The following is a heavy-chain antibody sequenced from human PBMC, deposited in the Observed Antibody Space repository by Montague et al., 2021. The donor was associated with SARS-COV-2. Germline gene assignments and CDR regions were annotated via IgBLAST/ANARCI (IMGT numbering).Heavy chain of an antibody. V-gene: IGHV3-11*03. CDR3: ASTGHCTGGVCFAHYFDY. J-gene: IGHJ4*02. D-gene: IGHD2-8*02. CDR1: GFTFSDYH. CDR2: ISSSSRYT. Sequence: SLRLSCAASGFTFSDYHMSWIRQAPGRGLEWVSYISSSSRYTNYADSVKGRFTISRDNTKNSLSLQMNSLRAEDTAVYYCASTGHCTGGVCFAHYFDYWGQGSRVTVSS.